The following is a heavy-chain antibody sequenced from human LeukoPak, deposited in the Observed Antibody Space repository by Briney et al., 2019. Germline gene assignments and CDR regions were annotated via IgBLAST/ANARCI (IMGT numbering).Heavy chain of an antibody. CDR1: GYTFTGYY. CDR3: ARDSYDFWSGYSGALYYFDY. J-gene: IGHJ4*02. Sequence: GASVKVSCKASGYTFTGYYMHWVRQAPGQGLEWMGWINPNSGGTNYAQKFQGRVTMTRDTSTSTAYMELRSLRSDDTAVYYCARDSYDFWSGYSGALYYFDYWGQGTLVTVSS. CDR2: INPNSGGT. D-gene: IGHD3-3*01. V-gene: IGHV1-2*02.